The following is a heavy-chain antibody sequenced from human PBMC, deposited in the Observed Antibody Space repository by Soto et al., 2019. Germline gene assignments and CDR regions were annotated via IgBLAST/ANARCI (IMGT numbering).Heavy chain of an antibody. Sequence: GGSLRLSCAASGFTVSSNYMSWVRQAPGKGLEWGSVIYSGGSTYYADSVKGRFTISRHNSKNTLYLQMNSLRAEDTAVYYCARVYGDRLFDYWGQGTLVTVSS. CDR1: GFTVSSNY. D-gene: IGHD4-17*01. V-gene: IGHV3-53*04. J-gene: IGHJ4*02. CDR2: IYSGGST. CDR3: ARVYGDRLFDY.